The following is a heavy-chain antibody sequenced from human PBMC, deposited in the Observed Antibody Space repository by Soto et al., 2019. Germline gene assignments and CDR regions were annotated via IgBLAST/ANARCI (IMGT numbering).Heavy chain of an antibody. V-gene: IGHV3-74*01. J-gene: IGHJ4*02. D-gene: IGHD3-10*01. Sequence: EVQLVESGGGLVQPGVSLRLSCAASGFTFSSYGMHWVRQAPGKGLVWVSRINSDGSSTSYADSVKGRFTISRDSAKHTLYRHMGSLRGEDTAVYYCAIGALWFGELPFDYWGQGTLVTVYS. CDR3: AIGALWFGELPFDY. CDR2: INSDGSST. CDR1: GFTFSSYG.